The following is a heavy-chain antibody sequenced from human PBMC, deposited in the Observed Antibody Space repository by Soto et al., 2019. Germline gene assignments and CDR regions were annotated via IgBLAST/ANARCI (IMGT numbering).Heavy chain of an antibody. CDR2: IIPIFGTA. J-gene: IGHJ4*02. CDR1: GGTFSSYS. V-gene: IGHV1-69*01. CDR3: ARDGGRHSGGIDY. Sequence: QVQLVQSGAEVKKPGSSVKVSCKASGGTFSSYSINWVRQAPGQGLDWMGEIIPIFGTANYAHKFQGRVTITADESTSTAYMELSSLRSEDTAVYYCARDGGRHSGGIDYWGQGTLVTVSS. D-gene: IGHD1-26*01.